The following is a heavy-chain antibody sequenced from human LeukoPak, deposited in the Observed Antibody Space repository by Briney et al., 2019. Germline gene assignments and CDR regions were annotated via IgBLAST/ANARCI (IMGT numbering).Heavy chain of an antibody. Sequence: PGGSLRLSCAASGFTFSSYSMNWVRQAPGQGLEWVSSISSSSSYIYYADSVKGRFTISRDNAKNSLYLQMNSLRAEDTAVYYCARDGGDYDILTGYGYWGQGTLVTVSS. CDR1: GFTFSSYS. J-gene: IGHJ4*02. D-gene: IGHD3-9*01. CDR3: ARDGGDYDILTGYGY. V-gene: IGHV3-21*01. CDR2: ISSSSSYI.